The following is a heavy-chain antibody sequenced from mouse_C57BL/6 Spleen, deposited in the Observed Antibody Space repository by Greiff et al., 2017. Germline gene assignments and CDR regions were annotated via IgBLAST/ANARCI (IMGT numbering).Heavy chain of an antibody. V-gene: IGHV5-17*01. CDR1: GFTFSDYG. CDR3: ARDDGYDYAMDY. CDR2: ISSGSSTI. Sequence: EVQVVESGGGLVKPGGSLKLSCAASGFTFSDYGMHWVRQAPEKGLVWVAYISSGSSTIDYADTVKGRFTISRDIAKNTLFLQMTSLRSEDTAMYYCARDDGYDYAMDYWGQGTSVTVSS. D-gene: IGHD2-3*01. J-gene: IGHJ4*01.